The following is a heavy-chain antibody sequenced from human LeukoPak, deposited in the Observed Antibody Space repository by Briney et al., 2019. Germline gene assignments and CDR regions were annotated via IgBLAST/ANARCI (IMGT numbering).Heavy chain of an antibody. CDR1: GGSVSSYY. CDR2: IYYSGST. Sequence: SETLSLTCTVSGGSVSSYYWNWIRQPPGKGLEWIGYIYYSGSTNYNPSLKSRVTISVDTSKNQFSLKLSSVTAADTAVYYCARGLPYCSSGSCYAGYYFDYWGQGTLVTVSS. V-gene: IGHV4-59*02. D-gene: IGHD2-2*01. CDR3: ARGLPYCSSGSCYAGYYFDY. J-gene: IGHJ4*02.